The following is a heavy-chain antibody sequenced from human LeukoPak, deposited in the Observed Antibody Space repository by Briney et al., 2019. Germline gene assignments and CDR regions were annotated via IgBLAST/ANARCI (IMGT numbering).Heavy chain of an antibody. D-gene: IGHD3-22*01. Sequence: GGSLRLSCAASGFTFSSYWMSWVRQAPGKGLEWAANIKQDGSEKYYVDSVKGRFTISRDNAKNSLYLQMNSLRAEDTAVYYCARVGSSGYFSSYFDYWGQGTLVTVSS. CDR2: IKQDGSEK. CDR1: GFTFSSYW. CDR3: ARVGSSGYFSSYFDY. V-gene: IGHV3-7*01. J-gene: IGHJ4*02.